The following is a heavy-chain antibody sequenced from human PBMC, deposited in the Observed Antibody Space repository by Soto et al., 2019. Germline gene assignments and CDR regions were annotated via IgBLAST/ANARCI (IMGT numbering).Heavy chain of an antibody. CDR3: ARTSGYSSTDNWFDP. CDR1: GYTFTSYG. J-gene: IGHJ5*02. CDR2: ISAYNGNT. V-gene: IGHV1-18*01. Sequence: QVQLVQSGAEVKKPGASVKVSCKASGYTFTSYGISWVRQSPGQGLEWMGWISAYNGNTNNAQKFQGRVAVTTDTYTSTAYMELMNLRSDDTAVYYCARTSGYSSTDNWFDPWGQGTLVTVSS. D-gene: IGHD6-13*01.